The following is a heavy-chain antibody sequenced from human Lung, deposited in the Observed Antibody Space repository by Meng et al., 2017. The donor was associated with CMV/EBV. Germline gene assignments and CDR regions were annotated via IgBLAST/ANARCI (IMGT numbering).Heavy chain of an antibody. D-gene: IGHD3-16*01. CDR1: GGTFSSYT. Sequence: SXXVSXXTSGGTFSSYTISWVRQAPGQGLEWMGRIIPILGIASYSQKFQGRVTITADKSTSTAYMELSSLRSEDTTVYYCAKWGWGALYGGMDVWGQGTXVTVAS. V-gene: IGHV1-69*02. CDR3: AKWGWGALYGGMDV. J-gene: IGHJ6*02. CDR2: IIPILGIA.